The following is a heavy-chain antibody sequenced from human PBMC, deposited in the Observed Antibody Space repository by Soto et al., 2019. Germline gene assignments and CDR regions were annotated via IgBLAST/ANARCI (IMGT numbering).Heavy chain of an antibody. CDR2: IVVGSGNT. CDR1: GFTFTSSA. V-gene: IGHV1-58*01. Sequence: ASVKVSCKASGFTFTSSAVPWVRQARGQRLEWIGWIVVGSGNTNYAQKFQERVTITRDMSTSTAYMELSSLRSEDTAVYYCAADHMGLRYYYYGMDVWGQGTTVTVSS. D-gene: IGHD2-21*01. J-gene: IGHJ6*02. CDR3: AADHMGLRYYYYGMDV.